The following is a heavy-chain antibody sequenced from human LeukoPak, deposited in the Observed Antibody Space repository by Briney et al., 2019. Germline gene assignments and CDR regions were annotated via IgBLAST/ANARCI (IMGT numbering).Heavy chain of an antibody. J-gene: IGHJ6*03. CDR3: ARRRGQQLLTLYYYYYMDV. D-gene: IGHD6-13*01. Sequence: SETLSLTCTVSRGSISSSSYYWGWIRQPPGKGLEWIGSIYYSGSTYYNPSLKSRVTISVDTSKNQFSLKLSSVTAADTAVYYCARRRGQQLLTLYYYYYMDVWGKGTTVTVSS. CDR2: IYYSGST. V-gene: IGHV4-39*07. CDR1: RGSISSSSYY.